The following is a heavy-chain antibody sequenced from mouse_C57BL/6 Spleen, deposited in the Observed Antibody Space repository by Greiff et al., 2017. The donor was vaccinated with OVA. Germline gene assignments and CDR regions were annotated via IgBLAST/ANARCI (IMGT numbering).Heavy chain of an antibody. D-gene: IGHD1-1*01. Sequence: EVQLQQSGPVLVKPGASVKMSCKASGYTFTDYYMNWVKQSHGKSLEWIGVINPYNGGTSYNQKFKDKATLTVDKSSSTAYMELNSLTSEDSAVYYCARGSSSHYFDYWGQGTTLTVSS. CDR3: ARGSSSHYFDY. V-gene: IGHV1-19*01. CDR2: INPYNGGT. J-gene: IGHJ2*01. CDR1: GYTFTDYY.